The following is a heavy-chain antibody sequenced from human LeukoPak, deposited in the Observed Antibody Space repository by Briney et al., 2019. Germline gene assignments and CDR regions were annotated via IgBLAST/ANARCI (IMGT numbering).Heavy chain of an antibody. J-gene: IGHJ4*02. CDR1: GYSFTSYW. V-gene: IGHV5-51*01. CDR2: IYPGDSDT. Sequence: GESLQISCRGSGYSFTSYWIGWVRQMPGKGLEWMGIIYPGDSDTRYSPSFQGQVTISADKSISTAYLQWSSLKASDTAMYYCARSSPTRGGWELPDYWGQGTLVTVSS. D-gene: IGHD1-7*01. CDR3: ARSSPTRGGWELPDY.